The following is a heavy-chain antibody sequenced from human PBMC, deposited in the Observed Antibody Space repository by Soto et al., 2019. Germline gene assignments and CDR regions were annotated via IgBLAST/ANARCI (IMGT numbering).Heavy chain of an antibody. D-gene: IGHD3-3*01. CDR2: ISAYNGDT. Sequence: GASVKVSCKASGYTFTSYGISWVRQAPGQGLEWMGWISAYNGDTNYAQKPQSRVTMTTDTSTSTAYMELRSLRSDDTAVYYCARDGYDFWSGYYRRNYYMDVWGKGTTVTVSS. J-gene: IGHJ6*03. V-gene: IGHV1-18*01. CDR1: GYTFTSYG. CDR3: ARDGYDFWSGYYRRNYYMDV.